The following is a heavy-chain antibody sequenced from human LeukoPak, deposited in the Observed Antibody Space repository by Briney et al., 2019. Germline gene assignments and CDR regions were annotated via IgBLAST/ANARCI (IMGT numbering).Heavy chain of an antibody. J-gene: IGHJ4*02. CDR2: ITANGDST. Sequence: GGSLRLSCAASGFSFAYYAMHCVRQAPGKGLEWVSLITANGDSTYYADSVKGRFTISRDNSKNSLSLQMNSLRTEDTALYYCAKDIEAGTAGFSFDYWGQGTLVAVPS. V-gene: IGHV3-43*02. D-gene: IGHD2-21*02. CDR1: GFSFAYYA. CDR3: AKDIEAGTAGFSFDY.